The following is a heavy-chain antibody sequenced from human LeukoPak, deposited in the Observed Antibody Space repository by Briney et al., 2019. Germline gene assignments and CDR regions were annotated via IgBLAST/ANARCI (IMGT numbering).Heavy chain of an antibody. Sequence: GGSLRLSCAASGFTFSDYYMSWIRQAPGKGLEWVSCISSSSSYTNYADSVKGRFTISRDNAKNSLYLQMNSLRAEDTAVYYCARAAITGTTLWFDPWGQGTLVTVSS. CDR2: ISSSSSYT. CDR1: GFTFSDYY. D-gene: IGHD1-20*01. J-gene: IGHJ5*02. V-gene: IGHV3-11*05. CDR3: ARAAITGTTLWFDP.